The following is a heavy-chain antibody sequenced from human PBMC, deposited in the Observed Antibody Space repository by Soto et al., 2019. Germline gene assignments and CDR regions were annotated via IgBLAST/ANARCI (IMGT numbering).Heavy chain of an antibody. J-gene: IGHJ4*02. CDR3: AGYSHKGD. D-gene: IGHD1-26*01. Sequence: LVESGGGLVQPGGSLRLSCAASGFTVSNIYMSWVRQAPGKGLEWVSLIYSGGSTHYADSVKGRFTISRDNSKNTLYLQMSSQRVEDTAVYYCAGYSHKGDWGQGTLVTVSS. CDR1: GFTVSNIY. CDR2: IYSGGST. V-gene: IGHV3-66*01.